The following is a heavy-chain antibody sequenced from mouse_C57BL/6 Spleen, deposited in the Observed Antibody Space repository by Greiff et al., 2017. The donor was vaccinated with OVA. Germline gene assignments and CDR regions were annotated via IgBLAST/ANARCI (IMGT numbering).Heavy chain of an antibody. J-gene: IGHJ1*03. V-gene: IGHV5-9*01. Sequence: EVQLQESGGGLVKPGGSLTLSCAASGFTFSRYTMSWVRPTPGTSLEWVATISGCGGNTYYPDSVKGLVTISRDSAKNTLYMQMSSQRSEDTALYYCASYYYGSSFDVWGTGTTVTVSS. CDR2: ISGCGGNT. CDR1: GFTFSRYT. D-gene: IGHD1-1*01. CDR3: ASYYYGSSFDV.